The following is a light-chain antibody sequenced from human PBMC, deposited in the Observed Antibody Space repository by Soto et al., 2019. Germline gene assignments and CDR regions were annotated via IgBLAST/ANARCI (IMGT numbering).Light chain of an antibody. J-gene: IGLJ2*01. CDR2: EDY. CDR1: SGSIASNY. Sequence: NFMLTQPHSVSESPGKTVTISCTGSSGSIASNYVQWYQQRPGSAPTTVIYEDYQRPSGVPDRFSGSIDSSSNSASLTISGLQTEDVADYYCQSYDNNNVVFGGGTQLTVL. V-gene: IGLV6-57*02. CDR3: QSYDNNNVV.